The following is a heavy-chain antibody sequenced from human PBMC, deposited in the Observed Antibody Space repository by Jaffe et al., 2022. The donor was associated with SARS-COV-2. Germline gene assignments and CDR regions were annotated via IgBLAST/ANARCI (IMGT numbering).Heavy chain of an antibody. Sequence: EVQLVESGGGLVQPGGSLGLSCAASGFPFSSHPMNWVRQVPGKGLEWVSYIESGGGGIFYADSVRGRFTISRDNAKNSLYLQMSSLRADDTAVYYCTRGWLRDAFDIWGQGTMVTVSS. V-gene: IGHV3-48*01. D-gene: IGHD3-22*01. CDR2: IESGGGGI. CDR3: TRGWLRDAFDI. J-gene: IGHJ3*02. CDR1: GFPFSSHP.